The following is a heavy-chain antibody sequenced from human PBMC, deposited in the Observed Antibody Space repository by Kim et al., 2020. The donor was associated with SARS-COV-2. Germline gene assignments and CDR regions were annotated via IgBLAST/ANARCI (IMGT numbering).Heavy chain of an antibody. CDR1: GFTFNNYD. D-gene: IGHD3-10*02. Sequence: GGSLRLSCGASGFTFNNYDMQWVRQAPGKGPEWVSGLRGRGPRAFSAASVPGRFSLCGSLSLSLLSLPFVFFFAVSSSIYYCVWQVAGSDFDVWGQGTMV. J-gene: IGHJ3*01. CDR2: LRGRGPRA. CDR3: VWQVAGSDFDV. V-gene: IGHV3-23*01.